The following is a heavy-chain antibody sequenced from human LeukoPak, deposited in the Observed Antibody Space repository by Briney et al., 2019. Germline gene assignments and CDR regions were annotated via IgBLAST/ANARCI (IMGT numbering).Heavy chain of an antibody. V-gene: IGHV4-61*02. J-gene: IGHJ4*02. Sequence: SQTLSLTCVVSGGSISRGSYYWNWIRQPAGKGLEWMGRIYNSGSTNYNPSLKSRVAISVDTSRNQLSLQLTSVTAADTAVYCCARQTFGVLYFDSWGQGTLVIVSS. CDR3: ARQTFGVLYFDS. CDR2: IYNSGST. CDR1: GGSISRGSYY. D-gene: IGHD3-10*01.